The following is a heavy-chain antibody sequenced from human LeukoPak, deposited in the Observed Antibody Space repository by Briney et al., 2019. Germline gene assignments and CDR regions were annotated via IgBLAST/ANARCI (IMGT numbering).Heavy chain of an antibody. CDR1: GYSISSGYY. Sequence: SETLSLTCAVSGYSISSGYYWGWIRQPPGKGLEWIGSIYHSGSTYYNPSLKSRVTISVDTSKNQFSLKLSSVTAADTAVYYCARDLESYYDSSGYYGQSSWFDPWGRGTLVT. J-gene: IGHJ5*02. D-gene: IGHD3-22*01. CDR2: IYHSGST. CDR3: ARDLESYYDSSGYYGQSSWFDP. V-gene: IGHV4-38-2*02.